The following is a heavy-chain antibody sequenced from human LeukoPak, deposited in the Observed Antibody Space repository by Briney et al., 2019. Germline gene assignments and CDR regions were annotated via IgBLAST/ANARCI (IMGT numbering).Heavy chain of an antibody. J-gene: IGHJ4*02. CDR3: ARVPQGSSWRYYFDY. V-gene: IGHV1-46*01. D-gene: IGHD6-13*01. CDR2: INLSGGTT. CDR1: GYTFTSYF. Sequence: GASVKVSCKASGYTFTSYFMHWVRQAPGQGLEWMGIINLSGGTTSYPPTFQGRVPMNRETSTSTVYMELSSLRSEDTAVYYCARVPQGSSWRYYFDYWGQGNLVTVSS.